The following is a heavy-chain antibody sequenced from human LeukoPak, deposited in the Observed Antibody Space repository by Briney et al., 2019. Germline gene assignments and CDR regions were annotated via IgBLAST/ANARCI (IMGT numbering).Heavy chain of an antibody. D-gene: IGHD2-15*01. V-gene: IGHV4-59*01. CDR3: ARETCSGGSCFQFDF. J-gene: IGHJ4*02. Sequence: PSETLSLTCPVSGDSISNYYWSWIRQSPGKGLEWIGYIYYSGSTNYNPSLKSRVTISVDTSKNQFSLKLSSVTAADTAVYYCARETCSGGSCFQFDFWGQGTLVTVSS. CDR1: GDSISNYY. CDR2: IYYSGST.